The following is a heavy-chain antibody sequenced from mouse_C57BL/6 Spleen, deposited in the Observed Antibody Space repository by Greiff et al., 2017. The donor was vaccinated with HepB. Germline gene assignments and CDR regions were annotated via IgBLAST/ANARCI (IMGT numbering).Heavy chain of an antibody. J-gene: IGHJ3*01. CDR3: TRGDGSSSWFAY. Sequence: EVQLVESGEGLVKPGGSLKLSCAASGFTFSSYAMSWVRQTPEKRLEWVAYISSGGDYIYYADTVKGRFTISRDNARNTLYLQMSSLKSEYTAMYYCTRGDGSSSWFAYWGQGTLVTVSA. CDR1: GFTFSSYA. CDR2: ISSGGDYI. V-gene: IGHV5-9-1*02. D-gene: IGHD1-1*01.